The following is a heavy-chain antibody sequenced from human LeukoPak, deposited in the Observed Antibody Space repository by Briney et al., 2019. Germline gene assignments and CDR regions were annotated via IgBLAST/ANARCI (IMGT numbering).Heavy chain of an antibody. V-gene: IGHV3-11*04. CDR2: IGGSSSTI. CDR1: GFTFSDYY. Sequence: GGSLRLSCAASGFTFSDYYMSWIRQAPGKGLEWVSYIGGSSSTIYYADSVKGRFSISRDNAKNSLYLQMNSLRAEDTAVYYCARERGYDSWSGSRVLFDHWGQGTLVTVSS. CDR3: ARERGYDSWSGSRVLFDH. J-gene: IGHJ4*02. D-gene: IGHD3-3*01.